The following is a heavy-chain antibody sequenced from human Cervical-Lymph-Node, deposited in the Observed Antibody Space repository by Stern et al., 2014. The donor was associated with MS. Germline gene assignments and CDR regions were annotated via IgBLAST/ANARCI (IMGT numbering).Heavy chain of an antibody. V-gene: IGHV1-46*01. D-gene: IGHD1-7*01. J-gene: IGHJ4*02. CDR1: GYPFTNYF. CDR2: INPSDGST. CDR3: TRGSLDWNLAFDY. Sequence: VQLVESGAEVKKPGASVKISCKASGYPFTNYFLHWVRQAPGQGLEWMGLINPSDGSTIYAQTFQGRVTMTSDTSTSAVYMELNSLRSDDTAVFYCTRGSLDWNLAFDYWGQGSLVTVSS.